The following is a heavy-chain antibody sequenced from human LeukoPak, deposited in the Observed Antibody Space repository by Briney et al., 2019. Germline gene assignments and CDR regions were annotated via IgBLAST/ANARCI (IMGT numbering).Heavy chain of an antibody. CDR3: ASRWLQSYYFDY. Sequence: SETLSLTCTVSGGSISSSSYYWGWIRQPPGKGLKWIGSIYYSGSTYYNPSLKSRVTISVDTSKNQFSLKLSSVTAADTAVYYCASRWLQSYYFDYWGQGTLVTVSS. V-gene: IGHV4-39*07. D-gene: IGHD5-24*01. CDR2: IYYSGST. CDR1: GGSISSSSYY. J-gene: IGHJ4*02.